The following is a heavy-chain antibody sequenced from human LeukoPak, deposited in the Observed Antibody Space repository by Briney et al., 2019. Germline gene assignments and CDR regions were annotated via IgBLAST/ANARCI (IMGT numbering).Heavy chain of an antibody. CDR2: INAGNGNT. CDR1: GYTFTSYA. V-gene: IGHV1-3*01. J-gene: IGHJ6*02. Sequence: ASVKVSCKASGYTFTSYAMNWVRQAPGQRLEWMGWINAGNGNTKYSQKFQGRVTITSDTSASTAYMELSSLRSDDTAVYYCARIGWLELPYYYYYGIDGWGQRTTGTVPS. D-gene: IGHD1-26*01. CDR3: ARIGWLELPYYYYYGIDG.